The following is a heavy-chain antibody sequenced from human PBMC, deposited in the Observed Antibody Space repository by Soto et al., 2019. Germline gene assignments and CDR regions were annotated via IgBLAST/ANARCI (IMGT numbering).Heavy chain of an antibody. Sequence: PSETLSLTCTVSGGSISSYYWSWIRQPPGKGLEWIGYIYYSGSTNYNPSLKSRVTISVDTSKNQFSLKLSSVTAADTAVYYCARSSSGHYYYGMDVWGQGTTVTVSS. CDR1: GGSISSYY. CDR2: IYYSGST. J-gene: IGHJ6*02. D-gene: IGHD3-22*01. V-gene: IGHV4-59*01. CDR3: ARSSSGHYYYGMDV.